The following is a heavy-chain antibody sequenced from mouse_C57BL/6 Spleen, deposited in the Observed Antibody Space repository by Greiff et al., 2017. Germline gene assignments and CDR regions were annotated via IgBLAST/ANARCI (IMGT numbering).Heavy chain of an antibody. V-gene: IGHV5-6*01. J-gene: IGHJ4*01. CDR1: GFTFSSYG. CDR2: ISSGGSYT. CDR3: ARRAVYYAMDY. Sequence: VQLQQSGGDLVKPGGSLKLSCAASGFTFSSYGMSWVRQTPDKRLEWVATISSGGSYTYYPDSVKGRFTISRDNAKNTLYLQMSSLKSEDTAMYYCARRAVYYAMDYWGQGTSVTVSS.